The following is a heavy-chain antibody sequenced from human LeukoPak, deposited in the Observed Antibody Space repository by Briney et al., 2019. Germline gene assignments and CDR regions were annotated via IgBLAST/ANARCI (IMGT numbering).Heavy chain of an antibody. D-gene: IGHD3-9*01. CDR2: IKSDGSTT. J-gene: IGHJ1*01. CDR1: GFTFSDYW. V-gene: IGHV3-74*01. Sequence: GGSLRLSCAASGFTFSDYWMHWVRQAPGKGLVWVSRIKSDGSTTNYADSVKGRFTISRDNAKNTLDLQMNSLRAEDSAVYYCARRDTRYKKFPHWGQGTLVTVSS. CDR3: ARRDTRYKKFPH.